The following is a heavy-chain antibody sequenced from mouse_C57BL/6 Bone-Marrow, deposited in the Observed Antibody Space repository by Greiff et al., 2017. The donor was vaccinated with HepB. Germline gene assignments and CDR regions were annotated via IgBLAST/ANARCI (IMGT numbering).Heavy chain of an antibody. Sequence: VQRVESGPELVKPGASVKISCKASGYAFSSSWMNWVKQRPGKGLEWIGRIYPGDGDTNYNGKFKGKATLTADKSSSTAYMQLSSLTSEDSAVYFCARETHYYGSMFAYWGQGTLVTVSA. J-gene: IGHJ3*01. D-gene: IGHD1-1*01. CDR1: GYAFSSSW. CDR2: IYPGDGDT. CDR3: ARETHYYGSMFAY. V-gene: IGHV1-82*01.